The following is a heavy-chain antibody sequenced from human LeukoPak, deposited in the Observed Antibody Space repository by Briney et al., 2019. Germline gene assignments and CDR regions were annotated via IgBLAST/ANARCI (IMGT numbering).Heavy chain of an antibody. V-gene: IGHV1-69*02. CDR1: GGPFSSYT. CDR2: IIPILGIA. CDR3: ASGPRYCSSTSCYNWFDP. D-gene: IGHD2-2*01. J-gene: IGHJ5*02. Sequence: SVKVSCKASGGPFSSYTISWVRQDPGQGLEWMGRIIPILGIANYAQKFQGRVTITADQSTSTAYMELSSLRSEDTAVYYCASGPRYCSSTSCYNWFDPWGQGTLVTVSS.